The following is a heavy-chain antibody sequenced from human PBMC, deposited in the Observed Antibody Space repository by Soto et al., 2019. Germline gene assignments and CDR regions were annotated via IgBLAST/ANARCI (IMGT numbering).Heavy chain of an antibody. V-gene: IGHV1-18*01. Sequence: GASVKVSCKASGYTFTSYGISWVRQAPGQGLEWMGWISAYNGNTNYAQKLQGRVTMTTDTSTSTAYMELRSLRSDDTAVYYCERHLPQLPYNWFDPWGQGTLVTVSS. CDR1: GYTFTSYG. CDR2: ISAYNGNT. J-gene: IGHJ5*02. D-gene: IGHD3-16*02. CDR3: ERHLPQLPYNWFDP.